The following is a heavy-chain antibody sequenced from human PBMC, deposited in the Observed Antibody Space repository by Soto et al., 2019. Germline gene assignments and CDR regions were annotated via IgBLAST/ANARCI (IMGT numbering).Heavy chain of an antibody. V-gene: IGHV3-48*02. CDR3: ARAIAVGSMSLDY. J-gene: IGHJ4*02. D-gene: IGHD6-19*01. CDR1: GFSFSTYN. CDR2: ISSRSSTI. Sequence: GSLRLSCAASGFSFSTYNMNWVCQAPGRGLEWVSYISSRSSTIYHADSVKGRFTISRDNAKNSLYLQMDSLRDEDTAVYFCARAIAVGSMSLDYWGLGTRVTVSS.